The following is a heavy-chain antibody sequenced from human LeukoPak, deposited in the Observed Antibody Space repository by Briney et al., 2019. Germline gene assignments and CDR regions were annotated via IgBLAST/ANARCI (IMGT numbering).Heavy chain of an antibody. V-gene: IGHV4-59*08. J-gene: IGHJ2*01. CDR2: IYYSGST. D-gene: IGHD6-13*01. CDR3: ARGAAAGPWYFDL. Sequence: SETLSLTCTVSGGSISSYYWSWIRQPPGKGLEWIGYIYYSGSTNYNPSLKSRVTIPVDTSKNQFSLKLSSVTAADTAVYYCARGAAAGPWYFDLWGRGTLVTVSS. CDR1: GGSISSYY.